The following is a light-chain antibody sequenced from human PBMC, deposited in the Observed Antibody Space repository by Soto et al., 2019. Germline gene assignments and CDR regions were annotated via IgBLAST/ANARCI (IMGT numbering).Light chain of an antibody. CDR2: GAS. Sequence: EIVMTQSPATLSVSPGERVTLSCRASQSINNKVAWYQQKPGQAPRLIIYGASTRANGISARFSGSGSGTEFTLTISSLQSEDFAFYYCQQYNNWPPITFGQGTRLEIK. V-gene: IGKV3-15*01. CDR1: QSINNK. J-gene: IGKJ5*01. CDR3: QQYNNWPPIT.